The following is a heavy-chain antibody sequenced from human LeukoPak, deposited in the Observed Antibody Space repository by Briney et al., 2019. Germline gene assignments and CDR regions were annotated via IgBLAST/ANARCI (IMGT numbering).Heavy chain of an antibody. V-gene: IGHV3-21*01. J-gene: IGHJ4*02. CDR2: ISSSSSYI. CDR3: ARGRNCYGSGSYYNPNLDY. Sequence: KAGGSLRLSCAASGFTFGSYSMNWVRQAPGKGLEWVSSISSSSSYIYYADSVKGRFTISRDNAKNSLYLQMNSLRAEDTAVYYCARGRNCYGSGSYYNPNLDYWGQGTLVTVSS. D-gene: IGHD3-10*01. CDR1: GFTFGSYS.